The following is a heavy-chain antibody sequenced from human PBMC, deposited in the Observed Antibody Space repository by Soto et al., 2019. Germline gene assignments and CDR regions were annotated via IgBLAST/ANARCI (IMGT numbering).Heavy chain of an antibody. D-gene: IGHD2-21*02. CDR3: SRLHGGNSGWFDP. CDR2: IIPIFGTA. V-gene: IGHV1-69*06. Sequence: QVQLVQSVAEVKKHGSSVKVSCKASGGTFSSYAISWVRQAPGQGLEWMGVIIPIFGTANYGQKFQGRVTITADKSTSTAYMELSSLRSADTAVYYCSRLHGGNSGWFDPWGQGTLVTVSS. CDR1: GGTFSSYA. J-gene: IGHJ5*02.